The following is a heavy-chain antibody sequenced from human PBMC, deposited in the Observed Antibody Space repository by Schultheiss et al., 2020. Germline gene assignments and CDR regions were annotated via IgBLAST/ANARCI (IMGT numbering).Heavy chain of an antibody. V-gene: IGHV1-46*01. D-gene: IGHD3-9*01. CDR1: GYTFTSYY. Sequence: ASVKVSCKASGYTFTSYYMHWVRQAPGQGLEWMGIINPSGGSTSYAQKFQGRVTMTRDTSTSTAYMELSSLRSEDTAVYYCAIILRAQLPVHDYWGQGTLVTVSS. CDR3: AIILRAQLPVHDY. CDR2: INPSGGST. J-gene: IGHJ4*02.